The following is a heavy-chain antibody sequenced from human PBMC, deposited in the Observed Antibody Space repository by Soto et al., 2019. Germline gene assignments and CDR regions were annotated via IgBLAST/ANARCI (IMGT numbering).Heavy chain of an antibody. V-gene: IGHV3-23*01. Sequence: PGGSLSLSCAASGFTFSIYGMRWVRDAPGKGLEWVSSINDSGDTYYGDSVKGRFTISRDNSKNTLYLQVNSLSAEDTAVYYCAKRVAYSSSSAYFDYWAQGTLVTVSS. CDR3: AKRVAYSSSSAYFDY. J-gene: IGHJ4*02. CDR2: INDSGDT. D-gene: IGHD6-6*01. CDR1: GFTFSIYG.